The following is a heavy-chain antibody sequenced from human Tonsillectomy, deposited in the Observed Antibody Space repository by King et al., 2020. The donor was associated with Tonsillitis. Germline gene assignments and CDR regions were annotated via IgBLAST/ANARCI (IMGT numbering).Heavy chain of an antibody. CDR1: GFTFSSYA. V-gene: IGHV3-23*04. J-gene: IGHJ6*03. CDR2: ISGSGGST. Sequence: VQLVESGGGLVQPGGSLRLSCAASGFTFSSYAMSWVRQAPGKGLEWVSAISGSGGSTYYADSVKGRFTISRENSKNTLYLQMNSLRAEDTAVYYCAKKRPSSRRNYYYYYMDVWGKGTTVTVSS. D-gene: IGHD6-6*01. CDR3: AKKRPSSRRNYYYYYMDV.